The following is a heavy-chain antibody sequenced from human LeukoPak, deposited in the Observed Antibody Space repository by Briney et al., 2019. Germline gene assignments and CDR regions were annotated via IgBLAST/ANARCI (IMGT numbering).Heavy chain of an antibody. CDR2: ISYDGSNK. J-gene: IGHJ3*02. Sequence: GRSLRLSCAASGFTFSSYGMHWVRQAPGKGLEWVAVISYDGSNKYYADSVKGRFTISRDDSRNTLYLQMNSLRAEDTAVYYCARDFGIAVAGNDAFDIWGQGTMVTVSS. D-gene: IGHD6-19*01. V-gene: IGHV3-30*03. CDR1: GFTFSSYG. CDR3: ARDFGIAVAGNDAFDI.